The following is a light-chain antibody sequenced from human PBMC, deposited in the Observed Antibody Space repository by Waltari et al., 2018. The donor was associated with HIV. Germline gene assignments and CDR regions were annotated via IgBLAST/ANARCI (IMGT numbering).Light chain of an antibody. V-gene: IGLV2-8*01. CDR3: SSHAGSKVV. J-gene: IGLJ2*01. CDR2: DVI. Sequence: QSALTQPPSASGSPGQSVTLSCTGTSSDVGGYNYVSWHQQHPGKAPKLMIYDVIKRPSGVPDRCSGSKSGNTASRTVSGLQPEDEADYYCSSHAGSKVVFGGGTRLTVL. CDR1: SSDVGGYNY.